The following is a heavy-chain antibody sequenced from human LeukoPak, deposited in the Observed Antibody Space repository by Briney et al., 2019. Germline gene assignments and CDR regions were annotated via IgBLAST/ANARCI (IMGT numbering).Heavy chain of an antibody. V-gene: IGHV5-51*01. D-gene: IGHD6-6*01. CDR3: ARGLGYSTSSISFDS. Sequence: GESVKISCRVSGYDFTSYWNAWVRQMPGRGLEWMGFIYPADYDTRYSPSFQGQVTISADTSVTAAYLQWSSLKASDTAVYFCARGLGYSTSSISFDSWGQGTLVTVSS. CDR2: IYPADYDT. J-gene: IGHJ4*02. CDR1: GYDFTSYW.